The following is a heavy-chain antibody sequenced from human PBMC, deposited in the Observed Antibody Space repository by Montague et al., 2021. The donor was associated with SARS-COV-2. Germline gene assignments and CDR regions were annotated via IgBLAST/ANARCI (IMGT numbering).Heavy chain of an antibody. D-gene: IGHD6-19*01. Sequence: TLSLTCTVSDGSINSGGYYWSWIRQHPGKGLEWIGYIYYSGSTYYNPSLKSRLTISVDTSKNQFSLKLSSVTAADTAVYYCARVHFVSSGWYPDAFDIWGQGTMVTVSS. CDR2: IYYSGST. CDR3: ARVHFVSSGWYPDAFDI. J-gene: IGHJ3*02. V-gene: IGHV4-31*03. CDR1: DGSINSGGYY.